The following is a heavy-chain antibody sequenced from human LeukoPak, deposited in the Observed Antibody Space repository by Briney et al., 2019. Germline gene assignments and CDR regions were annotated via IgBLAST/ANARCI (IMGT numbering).Heavy chain of an antibody. D-gene: IGHD3-3*01. J-gene: IGHJ4*02. V-gene: IGHV1-8*01. Sequence: ASVKVSCKASGYTFTSYDINWVRQATGQGLEWMGWMNPNSGNTGYARKFQGRVTMTRNTSISTAYMELSSLRSEDTAVYYCARAQFGFWSGYPAGGYWGQGTLVTVSS. CDR2: MNPNSGNT. CDR1: GYTFTSYD. CDR3: ARAQFGFWSGYPAGGY.